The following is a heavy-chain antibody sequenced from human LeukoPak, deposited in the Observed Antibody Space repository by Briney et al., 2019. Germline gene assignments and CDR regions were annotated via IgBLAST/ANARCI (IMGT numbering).Heavy chain of an antibody. CDR1: GFTFSSYW. CDR3: ATNLNYDREFDY. CDR2: IEQDGSEK. Sequence: GGSLRLSCAASGFTFSSYWMSWVRQAPGKGLEWVANIEQDGSEKYYVDSVKGRFTISRDNAKNSLYLQMNSLRAEDTAVYYCATNLNYDREFDYWGQGTLVTVSS. D-gene: IGHD3-22*01. V-gene: IGHV3-7*02. J-gene: IGHJ4*02.